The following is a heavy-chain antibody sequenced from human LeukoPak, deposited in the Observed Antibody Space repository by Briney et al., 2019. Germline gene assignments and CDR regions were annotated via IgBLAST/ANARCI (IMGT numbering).Heavy chain of an antibody. D-gene: IGHD3-3*01. Sequence: SETLSLTCTVSGGSISSSSYYWGWIRQPPGKGLEWIGSIYYSGSTYYNPSLNSRVTISVDTSKNQFSLKLSSVTAADTAVYYCARWSGFKGYWYFDLWGRGTLVTVSS. CDR1: GGSISSSSYY. CDR2: IYYSGST. J-gene: IGHJ2*01. V-gene: IGHV4-39*01. CDR3: ARWSGFKGYWYFDL.